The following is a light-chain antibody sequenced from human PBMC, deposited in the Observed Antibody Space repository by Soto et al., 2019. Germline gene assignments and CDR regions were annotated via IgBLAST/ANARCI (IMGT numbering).Light chain of an antibody. CDR1: SSDVGGYNL. V-gene: IGLV2-14*01. J-gene: IGLJ1*01. CDR2: EVS. CDR3: SSYTSSTSYV. Sequence: QSALTQSASVSGSPGQSITISCTGTSSDVGGYNLVSWYQQHPGKAPKLMIYEVSNRPSGVSNRFSGSKSGNTASLTISGLQPEDEADYYCSSYTSSTSYVFGTGTKVTVL.